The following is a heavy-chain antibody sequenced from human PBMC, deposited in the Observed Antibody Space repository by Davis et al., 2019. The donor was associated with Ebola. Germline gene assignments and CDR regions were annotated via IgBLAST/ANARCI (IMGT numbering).Heavy chain of an antibody. CDR2: INPSGGST. CDR1: GYTFTSYY. CDR3: ARAQLYDFWSGYYKRTPREYNWFDP. Sequence: AASVKVSCKASGYTFTSYYMHWVRQAPGQGLEWMGLINPSGGSTSYAQKFQGRVTMTRDTSTSTVYMELSSLRSEDTAVYYCARAQLYDFWSGYYKRTPREYNWFDPWGQGTLVTVSS. V-gene: IGHV1-46*01. J-gene: IGHJ5*02. D-gene: IGHD3-3*01.